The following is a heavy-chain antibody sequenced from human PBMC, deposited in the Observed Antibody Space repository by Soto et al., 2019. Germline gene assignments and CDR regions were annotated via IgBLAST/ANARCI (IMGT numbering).Heavy chain of an antibody. J-gene: IGHJ4*02. CDR1: GFTFSSYA. Sequence: GGSLRLSCAASGFTFSSYAMSWVRQAPGKGLEWVSAISGSGGSTYYADSVKGRFTISRDNSKNTLYLQMNSLRAEDTAVYYCAKEGTGPLWFGELWEPFDYWGQGTLVTVSS. CDR2: ISGSGGST. V-gene: IGHV3-23*01. CDR3: AKEGTGPLWFGELWEPFDY. D-gene: IGHD3-10*01.